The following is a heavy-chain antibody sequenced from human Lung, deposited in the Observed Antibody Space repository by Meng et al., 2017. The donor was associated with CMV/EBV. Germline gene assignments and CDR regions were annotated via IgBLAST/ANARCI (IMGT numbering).Heavy chain of an antibody. CDR2: IKEDGSEK. CDR3: AREQGAMGGNYYYAMGV. D-gene: IGHD3-10*01. Sequence: GGSLRLSCAASGFIFSNYWMTWVRQAPGKGLEWVANIKEDGSEKSYVDSVKGRFTISRDNAKNSLSLEMNSLRAEDMAVYYCAREQGAMGGNYYYAMGVWXQGTTVXVSS. J-gene: IGHJ6*02. V-gene: IGHV3-7*01. CDR1: GFIFSNYW.